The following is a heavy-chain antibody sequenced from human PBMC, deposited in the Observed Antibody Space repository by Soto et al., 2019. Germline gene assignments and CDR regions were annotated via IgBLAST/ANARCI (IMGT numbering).Heavy chain of an antibody. CDR2: IIPILGIA. V-gene: IGHV1-69*04. Sequence: SVKVSCKASGGTLSSYTISWVRQAPGQGLEWMGRIIPILGIANYAQKFQGRVTITADKSTSTAYMELSSLRSEDTAVYYCARDVGYCSGGSCYYFDYWRQGNLVTVS. J-gene: IGHJ4*02. CDR1: GGTLSSYT. D-gene: IGHD2-15*01. CDR3: ARDVGYCSGGSCYYFDY.